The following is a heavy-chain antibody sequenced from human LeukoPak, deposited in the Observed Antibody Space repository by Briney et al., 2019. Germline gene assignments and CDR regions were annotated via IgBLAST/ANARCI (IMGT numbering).Heavy chain of an antibody. CDR2: INHSGST. V-gene: IGHV4-34*01. CDR3: ARRYYDYVWGSYRYNPRDAIDI. J-gene: IGHJ3*02. CDR1: GGSFSGYY. Sequence: SETLSLTCAVYGGSFSGYYWSWIRQPPGKGLEWIGEINHSGSTNYNPSLKSRVTISVDTSKNQFSLKLSSVTAADTAVYYCARRYYDYVWGSYRYNPRDAIDIWGQGTMVTVSS. D-gene: IGHD3-16*02.